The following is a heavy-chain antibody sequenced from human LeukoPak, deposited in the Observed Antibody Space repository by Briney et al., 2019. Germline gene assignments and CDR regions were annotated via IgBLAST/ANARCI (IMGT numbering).Heavy chain of an antibody. J-gene: IGHJ1*01. D-gene: IGHD1-26*01. CDR1: GFTFTNYW. CDR3: VRDRGSGSSQTHEFFEH. Sequence: GGSLRLSCAASGFTFTNYWMSWVRQAPGKGLEWVAMIREDGGDIYYVGSVKGRFTISRDNTKNSLYLQMNSLSAEDTAMYYCVRDRGSGSSQTHEFFEHWGQGTLVTVSS. V-gene: IGHV3-7*01. CDR2: IREDGGDI.